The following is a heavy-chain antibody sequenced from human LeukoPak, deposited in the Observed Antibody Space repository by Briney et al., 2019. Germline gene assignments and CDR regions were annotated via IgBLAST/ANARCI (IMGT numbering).Heavy chain of an antibody. Sequence: PGGSLRLSCAASGFIVNSYAMSWVRQAPGRGLAWVSLIYSDGVTQYADSVKGRFTISRDNSKNTLYLQMNSLRDEDTAVYFCGRDRAEGKTWVEFDPWGQGTLVTVSS. CDR1: GFIVNSYA. J-gene: IGHJ5*02. CDR2: IYSDGVT. CDR3: GRDRAEGKTWVEFDP. V-gene: IGHV3-66*02.